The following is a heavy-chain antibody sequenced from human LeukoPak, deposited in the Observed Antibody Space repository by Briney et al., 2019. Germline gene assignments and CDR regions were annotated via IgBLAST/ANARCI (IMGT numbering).Heavy chain of an antibody. Sequence: GGSLRLSCAASGFTFSTYALNWVRQAPGKGLEWVSAISGSGGSTYYADSVKGRFTISRDNSKNTLYLQMNSLRAEDTAVYYCAKDPAIVGATMGLSFDYWGQGALVTVSS. V-gene: IGHV3-23*01. CDR1: GFTFSTYA. J-gene: IGHJ4*02. CDR2: ISGSGGST. D-gene: IGHD1-26*01. CDR3: AKDPAIVGATMGLSFDY.